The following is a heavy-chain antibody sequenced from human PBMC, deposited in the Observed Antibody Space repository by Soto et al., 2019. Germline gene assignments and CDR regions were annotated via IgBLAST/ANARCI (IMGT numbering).Heavy chain of an antibody. D-gene: IGHD6-6*01. CDR2: IYHSGST. V-gene: IGHV4-4*02. CDR3: ARDTVHSSSPEGYYGMAV. Sequence: PSETLSLTCAVSGGSISSSNWWSWGRQHPGRGLEWIGGIYHSGSTNYNPSLKRRVTISVDKSKNQFSLKLSSVTAGCTAVCYFARDTVHSSSPEGYYGMAVWGQGTTVTVS. CDR1: GGSISSSNW. J-gene: IGHJ6*02.